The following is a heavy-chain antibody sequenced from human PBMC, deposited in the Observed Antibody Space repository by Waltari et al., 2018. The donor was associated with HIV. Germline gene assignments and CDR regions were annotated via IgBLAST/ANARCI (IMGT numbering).Heavy chain of an antibody. CDR1: GFSLSNYG. J-gene: IGHJ4*02. Sequence: QVQLVESGGGVVQPGKSLRLSCAASGFSLSNYGMAWGRHAPRKWVEWVAIIGYEGSNKYYGDSVEGRFTISRDISKNTLYLQMNSLRAEDTAVYFCARDFALDSWGPGTLVTVSS. V-gene: IGHV3-33*01. CDR2: IGYEGSNK. CDR3: ARDFALDS.